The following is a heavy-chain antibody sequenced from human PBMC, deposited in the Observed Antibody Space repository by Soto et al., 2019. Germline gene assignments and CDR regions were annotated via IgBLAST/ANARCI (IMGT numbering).Heavy chain of an antibody. CDR1: GGSISSGGYY. CDR3: ARDIVATPNWFDP. V-gene: IGHV4-31*02. Sequence: PSETLSLTCTVSGGSISSGGYYWSWIRQHPGEGLEWIGYIYYSGSTYYNPSLKSRVTISVDTSKNQFSLKLSSVTAADTAVYYCARDIVATPNWFDPWGQGTLVTVSS. D-gene: IGHD5-12*01. J-gene: IGHJ5*02. CDR2: IYYSGST.